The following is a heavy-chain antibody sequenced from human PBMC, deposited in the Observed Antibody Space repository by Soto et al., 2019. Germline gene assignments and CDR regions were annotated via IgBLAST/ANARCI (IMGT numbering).Heavy chain of an antibody. D-gene: IGHD3-10*01. J-gene: IGHJ4*02. CDR3: AREGLTYYYGSGSYFLDY. V-gene: IGHV3-23*01. CDR2: ISGSSGST. CDR1: GFTFSSYA. Sequence: GGSLRLSCAASGFTFSSYAMSWVRQAPGKGLEWVSAISGSSGSTYYADSVKGRFTISRDNAKNSLYLQMNSLRAEDTAVYYCAREGLTYYYGSGSYFLDYWGQGTLVTVSS.